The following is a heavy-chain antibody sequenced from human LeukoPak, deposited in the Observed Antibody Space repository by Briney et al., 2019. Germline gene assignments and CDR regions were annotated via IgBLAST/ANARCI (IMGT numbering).Heavy chain of an antibody. CDR3: ARQAGYDILTGYYNKDPYYYYMDV. D-gene: IGHD3-9*01. CDR2: IYYSGST. CDR1: GGSISSSSYY. Sequence: SETLSLTCTVSGGSISSSSYYWGWIRQPPGKGLEWIGSIYYSGSTYYNPSLKSRVTISVDTSKNQFSLKLSSVTAADTAVYYCARQAGYDILTGYYNKDPYYYYMDVWGKGTTVTISS. V-gene: IGHV4-39*01. J-gene: IGHJ6*03.